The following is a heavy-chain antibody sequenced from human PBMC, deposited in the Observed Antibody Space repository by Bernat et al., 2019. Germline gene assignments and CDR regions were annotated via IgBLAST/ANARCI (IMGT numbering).Heavy chain of an antibody. CDR3: ARLLWPLYYFDC. CDR1: GGSISSSSYY. J-gene: IGHJ4*02. Sequence: QLQLQESGPGLVKPSETLSLTCTVSGGSISSSSYYWGWIRQPPGKGLEWIGSIYYSGSTYYNPSLKSRVTISVDTSKNQFSLKLSSVTAADTAVYYWARLLWPLYYFDCWGQGTLVTVSS. CDR2: IYYSGST. V-gene: IGHV4-39*01. D-gene: IGHD2-2*01.